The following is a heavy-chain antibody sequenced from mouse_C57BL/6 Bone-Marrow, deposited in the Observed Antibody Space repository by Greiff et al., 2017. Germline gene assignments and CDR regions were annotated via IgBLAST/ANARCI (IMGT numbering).Heavy chain of an antibody. V-gene: IGHV1-81*01. CDR3: ARDWWFAY. J-gene: IGHJ3*01. D-gene: IGHD4-1*01. CDR2: IYPRSGNT. Sequence: ESGAELARPGASVKLSCKASGYTFTSYGISWVKQRTGQGLEWIGEIYPRSGNTYYNEKFKGKATLTADKSSSTAYMELRSLTSEDSAVYFCARDWWFAYWGQGTLVTVSA. CDR1: GYTFTSYG.